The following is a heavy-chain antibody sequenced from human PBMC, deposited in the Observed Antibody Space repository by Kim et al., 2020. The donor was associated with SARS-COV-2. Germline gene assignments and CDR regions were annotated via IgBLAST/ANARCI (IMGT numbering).Heavy chain of an antibody. J-gene: IGHJ5*02. D-gene: IGHD2-15*01. V-gene: IGHV4-38-2*02. CDR3: AGLCGGSCPNWFDP. CDR1: GYSISSGYY. CDR2: IYHSGST. Sequence: SETLSLTCTVSGYSISSGYYWGWIRQPPGKGLEWIGSIYHSGSTYYNPSLKSRVTISVDTSKNQFSLKLSSVTAADTAVYYCAGLCGGSCPNWFDPWGQGTLVTVSS.